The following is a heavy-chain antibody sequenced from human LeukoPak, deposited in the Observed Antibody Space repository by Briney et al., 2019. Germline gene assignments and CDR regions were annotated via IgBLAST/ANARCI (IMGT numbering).Heavy chain of an antibody. CDR3: ARAASFSYGMDV. Sequence: GGSLRLSCAASRFTFSSYWMNWVRQAPGKGREWAANIKQDGSEKYYVDSVKGRFTISRDNAKNSLYLQMNSLRAEDTAVYYCARAASFSYGMDVWGQGTTVTVSS. D-gene: IGHD6-6*01. J-gene: IGHJ6*02. CDR1: RFTFSSYW. CDR2: IKQDGSEK. V-gene: IGHV3-7*01.